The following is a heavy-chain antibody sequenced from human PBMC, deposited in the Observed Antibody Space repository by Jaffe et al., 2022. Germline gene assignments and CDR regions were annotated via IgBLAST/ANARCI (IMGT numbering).Heavy chain of an antibody. Sequence: EVQLVESGGGLVQPGRSLRLSCTASGFTFGDYAMSWVRQAPGKGLEWVGFIRSKAYGGTTEYAASVKGRFTISRDDSKSIAYLQMNSLKTEDTAVYYCTSSAATRSFDIWGQGTMVTVSS. V-gene: IGHV3-49*04. CDR1: GFTFGDYA. J-gene: IGHJ3*02. CDR3: TSSAATRSFDI. CDR2: IRSKAYGGTT. D-gene: IGHD2-2*01.